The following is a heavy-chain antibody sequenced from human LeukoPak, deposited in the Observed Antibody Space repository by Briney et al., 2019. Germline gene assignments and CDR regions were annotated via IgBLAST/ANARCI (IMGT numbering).Heavy chain of an antibody. CDR1: GGSFSGYY. CDR3: AKDPYRVIVATGNYLDP. J-gene: IGHJ5*02. CDR2: ISSSGSTI. Sequence: LSLTCAVYGGSFSGYYWSWIRQAPGKGLEWVSYISSSGSTIYYADSVKGRFAISRDNSKNTLYLQMDSLRGEDTAVYYCAKDPYRVIVATGNYLDPWGQGTLVTVSS. D-gene: IGHD2-21*01. V-gene: IGHV3-11*04.